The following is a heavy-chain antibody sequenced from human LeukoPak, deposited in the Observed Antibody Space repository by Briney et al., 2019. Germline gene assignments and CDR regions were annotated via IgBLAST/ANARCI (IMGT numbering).Heavy chain of an antibody. D-gene: IGHD3-9*01. CDR3: ARGCDYDILTGYSHDAFDI. Sequence: SETLSLTCTVSGGSISSYYWSWIRQPPGKGLEWIGYIYYSGSINYNPSLKSRVTISVDTSKNQFSLKLSSVTAADTAVYYCARGCDYDILTGYSHDAFDIWGQGTMVTVSS. J-gene: IGHJ3*02. V-gene: IGHV4-59*01. CDR1: GGSISSYY. CDR2: IYYSGSI.